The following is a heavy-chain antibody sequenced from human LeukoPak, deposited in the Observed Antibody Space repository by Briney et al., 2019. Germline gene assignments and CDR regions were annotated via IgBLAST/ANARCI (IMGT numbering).Heavy chain of an antibody. J-gene: IGHJ4*02. CDR1: GFTFSNYG. Sequence: GGSLRLSCAASGFTFSNYGMSWVRQAPGMGLEWVSTISGPGSSTYYADSVKGRFTISRDNSRNTLYLQMNSLRAEDTAVYYCAKGMVRGVIPDYRGQGTLVTVSS. V-gene: IGHV3-23*01. CDR2: ISGPGSST. D-gene: IGHD3-10*01. CDR3: AKGMVRGVIPDY.